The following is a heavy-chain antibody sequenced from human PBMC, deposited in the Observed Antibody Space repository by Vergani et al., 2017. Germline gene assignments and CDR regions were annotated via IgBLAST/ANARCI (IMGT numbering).Heavy chain of an antibody. CDR2: IYYSWST. J-gene: IGHJ4*02. CDR3: ARDPAGGAARPGVYYFDY. V-gene: IGHV4-59*01. Sequence: QVQLQESGPGLVKPSETLSLTCTVSGGSISSYYWSWIRQPPGKGLEWIGYIYYSWSTNYNPSLKSRVTISVDTSKNQFSLKLSSVTTADTAVYYCARDPAGGAARPGVYYFDYWGQGTLVTVSS. D-gene: IGHD6-6*01. CDR1: GGSISSYY.